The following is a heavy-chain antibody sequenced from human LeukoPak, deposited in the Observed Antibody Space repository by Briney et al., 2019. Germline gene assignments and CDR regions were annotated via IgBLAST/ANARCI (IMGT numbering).Heavy chain of an antibody. D-gene: IGHD5-24*01. Sequence: GGSLRLSCAVSGFSVTNNYMSWVRQAPGKGLEWVSVFYVGGATYYADSVKGRLTISRDNSENTLYLQMKSLRAEDTAVYYCARGDGYNFFDYWGQGTLVTVSS. J-gene: IGHJ4*02. V-gene: IGHV3-53*01. CDR3: ARGDGYNFFDY. CDR2: FYVGGAT. CDR1: GFSVTNNY.